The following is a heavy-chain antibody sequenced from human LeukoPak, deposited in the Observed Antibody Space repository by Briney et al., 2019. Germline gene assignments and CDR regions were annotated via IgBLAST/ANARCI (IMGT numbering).Heavy chain of an antibody. Sequence: SETPSLTCAVYGGSFSGYYWSWIRQPPGKGLEWIGEINHSGSTNYNPSLKSRVTISVDTSKNQFSLKLSSVTAADTAVYYCARTLIAAAAYGRMGYYYYMDVWGKGTTVTVSS. CDR3: ARTLIAAAAYGRMGYYYYMDV. J-gene: IGHJ6*03. CDR2: INHSGST. CDR1: GGSFSGYY. D-gene: IGHD6-13*01. V-gene: IGHV4-34*01.